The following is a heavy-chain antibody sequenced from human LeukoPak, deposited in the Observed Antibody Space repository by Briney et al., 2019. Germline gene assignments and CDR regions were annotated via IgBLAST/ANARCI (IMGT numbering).Heavy chain of an antibody. D-gene: IGHD1-26*01. CDR3: AKKDGGSYCFDY. Sequence: GGSLRLSCAASGFTFSSYAMNWVRQAPGKGLEWVSAISPTGGSTYYADSVKGRFTISRDNSKNTLFLQMNSLRAEDTAVYYCAKKDGGSYCFDYWGQGSLVTVSS. CDR1: GFTFSSYA. CDR2: ISPTGGST. J-gene: IGHJ4*02. V-gene: IGHV3-23*01.